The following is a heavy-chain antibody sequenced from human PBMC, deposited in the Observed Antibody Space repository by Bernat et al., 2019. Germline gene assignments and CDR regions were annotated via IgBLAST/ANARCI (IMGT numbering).Heavy chain of an antibody. Sequence: EVQLLDSGGGLIQPGGSLSLSCVASGFTFSSYAMSWVRQAPGKGLEWVSGISASGTSTDYADSVQGRFTISRDNSKNTLYLQMNSLRAEDTAVYYCAKDKPLQWLLVYFDYWGQGTLVTVSS. CDR1: GFTFSSYA. D-gene: IGHD3-22*01. J-gene: IGHJ4*02. V-gene: IGHV3-23*01. CDR2: ISASGTST. CDR3: AKDKPLQWLLVYFDY.